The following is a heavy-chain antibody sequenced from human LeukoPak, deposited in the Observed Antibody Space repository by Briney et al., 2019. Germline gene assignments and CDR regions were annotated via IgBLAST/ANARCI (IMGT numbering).Heavy chain of an antibody. V-gene: IGHV4-59*08. Sequence: SETLSLTCTVSGGSITSYYWSWIRQPPGKGLEWIGYIYYSGSTNYNPSLKSRVTISVDTSKNPFSLKLSSVTAADTAVYYCARYTRGRNGMDVWGQGTTVTVSS. CDR2: IYYSGST. CDR3: ARYTRGRNGMDV. D-gene: IGHD1-26*01. J-gene: IGHJ6*02. CDR1: GGSITSYY.